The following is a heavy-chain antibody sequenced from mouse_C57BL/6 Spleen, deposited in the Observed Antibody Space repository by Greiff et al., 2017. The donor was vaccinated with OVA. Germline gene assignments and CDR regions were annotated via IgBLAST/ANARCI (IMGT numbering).Heavy chain of an antibody. CDR1: GFNIKDDY. V-gene: IGHV14-4*01. J-gene: IGHJ4*01. CDR3: SSVTGTGAKDD. CDR2: FDPENGDT. D-gene: IGHD4-1*01. Sequence: EVQLQESGAELVRPGASVKLSCTASGFNIKDDYMHWVKQRPEQGLEWIGWFDPENGDTEYASKFQGKATITADTASNTASTQLSGLRSVATAVSYCSSVTGTGAKDDWGQGTTVTVSS.